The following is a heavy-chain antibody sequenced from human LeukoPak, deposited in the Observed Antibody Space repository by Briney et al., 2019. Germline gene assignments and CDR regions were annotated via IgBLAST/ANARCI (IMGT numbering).Heavy chain of an antibody. J-gene: IGHJ6*02. CDR2: FDPEDGET. Sequence: ASVKVSCKVSGYTLTELSMHWVRQAPGKGLEWMGGFDPEDGETIYAQKFQGRVTMTEDTSTGTAYMELSSLRSEDTAVYYCATEGGYYYGMDVWGQGTTVTVSS. V-gene: IGHV1-24*01. CDR3: ATEGGYYYGMDV. CDR1: GYTLTELS.